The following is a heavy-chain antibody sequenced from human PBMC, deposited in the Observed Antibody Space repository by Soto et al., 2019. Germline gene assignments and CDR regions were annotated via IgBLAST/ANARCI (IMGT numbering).Heavy chain of an antibody. J-gene: IGHJ6*02. D-gene: IGHD1-26*01. CDR3: AREGWELQGGMDV. V-gene: IGHV3-21*01. CDR1: GFTFDDYA. Sequence: SGGSLRLSCAASGFTFDDYAMHWVRQAPGKGLEWVSCISSSSSNIYYADSVKGRFTISRDNAKNSLYLQMNSLRAEDTAVYYCAREGWELQGGMDVWGQGTTVTISS. CDR2: ISSSSSNI.